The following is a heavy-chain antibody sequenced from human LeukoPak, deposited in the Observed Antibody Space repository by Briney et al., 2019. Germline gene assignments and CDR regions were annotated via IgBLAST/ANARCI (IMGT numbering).Heavy chain of an antibody. D-gene: IGHD3-22*01. CDR2: ISYSGST. CDR1: SHSISSYY. J-gene: IGHJ5*02. V-gene: IGHV4-59*08. Sequence: SETLSLTCTLSSHSISSYYWRWIRQPPGKRREWIGYISYSGSTNYNPSLKSRVTISVDTSKNQFSLKLSSVTAADTAVYYCARQQRITMIVVVLNWFDPWGQGTLVTVSS. CDR3: ARQQRITMIVVVLNWFDP.